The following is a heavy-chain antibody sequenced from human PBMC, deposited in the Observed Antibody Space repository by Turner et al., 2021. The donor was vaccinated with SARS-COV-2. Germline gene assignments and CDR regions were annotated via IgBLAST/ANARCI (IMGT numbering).Heavy chain of an antibody. CDR1: GFTFSSSA. D-gene: IGHD5-18*01. CDR2: ISYDGSNK. Sequence: QVHLVESGGGVVQPGRSLRLSCAASGFTFSSSAMHWVRQAPGKGLDWVAVISYDGSNKFYADSVKGRFTMSRDNAKNTLYLQMNTLRAEDTAVYYCARDYPWDTAMAYQGGGFDYWGQGTLVTVSS. V-gene: IGHV3-30-3*01. CDR3: ARDYPWDTAMAYQGGGFDY. J-gene: IGHJ4*02.